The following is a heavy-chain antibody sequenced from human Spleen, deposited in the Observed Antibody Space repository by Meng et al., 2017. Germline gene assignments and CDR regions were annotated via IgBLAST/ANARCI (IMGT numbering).Heavy chain of an antibody. CDR3: AREGLDP. V-gene: IGHV1-8*01. CDR2: MRPNSDNT. J-gene: IGHJ5*02. CDR1: GYTFTSYD. Sequence: VQLVQSGAEVRKPGASVKDSCKASGYTFTSYDINCVRQATGQGLEWMGYMRPNSDNTDYAQKFQGRITMTTNTSISTAYMELSSLTSEDTAVYSCAREGLDPWGQGTLVTVSS.